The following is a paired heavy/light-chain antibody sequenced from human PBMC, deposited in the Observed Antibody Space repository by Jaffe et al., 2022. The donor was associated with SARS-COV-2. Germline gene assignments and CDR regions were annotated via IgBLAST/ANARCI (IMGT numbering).Light chain of an antibody. CDR2: KDS. CDR3: QSADSAGSYVV. V-gene: IGLV3-25*03. J-gene: IGLJ3*02. Sequence: SYELAQPPSVSVSPGQTARITCSGDALSKQYAYWYQEKPGQAPVMVIYKDSERPSGIPERFSGASSGATVTLTISEAQIEDEAVYHCQSADSAGSYVVFGGGTKVTVL. CDR1: ALSKQY.
Heavy chain of an antibody. CDR3: ARRKKDHYGTSTWAFDV. D-gene: IGHD3-16*01. V-gene: IGHV4-34*01. CDR1: GESFSDYS. CDR2: ITHSGST. Sequence: QVELHQWGAGLLKSWETLSLTCAVYGESFSDYSWSWIRRPEGKGLEWIGEITHSGSTAHNPTLKSRVTVSGDTSDRQVFLRLTSVTAADTAVYFCARRKKDHYGTSTWAFDVWGPGTQVTVSS. J-gene: IGHJ3*01.